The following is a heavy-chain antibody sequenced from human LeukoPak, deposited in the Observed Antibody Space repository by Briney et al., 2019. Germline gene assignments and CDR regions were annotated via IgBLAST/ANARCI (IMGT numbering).Heavy chain of an antibody. CDR1: GFTFSSYA. J-gene: IGHJ5*02. CDR2: ISNDGSNK. D-gene: IGHD3-22*01. CDR3: AKSVTYYYDDIAT. V-gene: IGHV3-30-3*02. Sequence: HPGGSLRLSRAASGFTFSSYALHWVRQAPGKGLEWVAVISNDGSNKYYADSVKGRFTISRDNSKNTLYLQMNSLRAEDTAVYYCAKSVTYYYDDIATWGQGTLVTVSS.